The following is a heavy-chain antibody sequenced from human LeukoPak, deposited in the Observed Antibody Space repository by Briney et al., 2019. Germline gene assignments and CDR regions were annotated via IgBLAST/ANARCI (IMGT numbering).Heavy chain of an antibody. Sequence: ASVKVSCKASGYTITSYAMHWVRQAPGQRLEWMGWINAGNGNTKYSQKFQGRVTITRDTSASTAYMELSSLRSEDTAVYYCARARGYSSSWYDYWGQGTLVTVSS. CDR2: INAGNGNT. D-gene: IGHD6-13*01. CDR1: GYTITSYA. J-gene: IGHJ4*02. V-gene: IGHV1-3*01. CDR3: ARARGYSSSWYDY.